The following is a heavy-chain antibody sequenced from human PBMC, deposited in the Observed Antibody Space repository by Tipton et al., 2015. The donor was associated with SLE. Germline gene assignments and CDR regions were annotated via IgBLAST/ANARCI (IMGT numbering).Heavy chain of an antibody. CDR1: GGSISSGNFY. J-gene: IGHJ5*02. CDR2: IYYRGST. D-gene: IGHD3-3*01. Sequence: TLSLTCTVSGGSISSGNFYWSWIRQPPGKGLQWIGCIYYRGSTNYNPSLKSRVTISVDTSKNQFSLKLTSVTAADTAVYYCARDSAYYDFWSGYYPSWFDPWGQGTLVTVSS. CDR3: ARDSAYYDFWSGYYPSWFDP. V-gene: IGHV4-61*01.